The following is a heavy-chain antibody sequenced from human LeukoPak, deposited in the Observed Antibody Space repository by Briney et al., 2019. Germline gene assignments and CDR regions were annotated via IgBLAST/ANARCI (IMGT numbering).Heavy chain of an antibody. V-gene: IGHV3-23*01. CDR3: AKDSSGYGLGY. Sequence: HAGGSLRLSCAASGFTFSSYAMSWVRQAPGKGLEWVSAISGSGGSTYYADSVKGRFTISRDNSKNTLYLQMNSLRAEDTAVYYCAKDSSGYGLGYWGQGTLVTVSS. CDR2: ISGSGGST. J-gene: IGHJ4*02. D-gene: IGHD3-22*01. CDR1: GFTFSSYA.